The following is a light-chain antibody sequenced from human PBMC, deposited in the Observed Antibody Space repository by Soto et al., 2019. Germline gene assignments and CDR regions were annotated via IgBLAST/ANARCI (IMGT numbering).Light chain of an antibody. CDR1: SSDVGGYNY. V-gene: IGLV2-14*01. J-gene: IGLJ3*02. CDR2: EVS. CDR3: SSYTSSSTWV. Sequence: QSVLTQPASVSGSPGQSITISCTGISSDVGGYNYVSWYQQYPGKAPKLMIYEVSNRPSGVSNRFSGSKSGNTASLTISGLQAEDEADYYCSSYTSSSTWVFGGGTKLTVL.